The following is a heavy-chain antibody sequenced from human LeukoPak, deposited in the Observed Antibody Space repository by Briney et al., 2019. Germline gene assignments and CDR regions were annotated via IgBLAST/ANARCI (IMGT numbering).Heavy chain of an antibody. D-gene: IGHD5-18*01. CDR2: INHSGGT. CDR1: GGSFSGYY. J-gene: IGHJ4*02. V-gene: IGHV4-34*01. CDR3: ARSVDTSMVSDY. Sequence: SETLSLTCAVYGGSFSGYYWSWIRQPPGKGLEWIGEINHSGGTNYNPSLKSRVTISLDTSKNQFSLKLNSVTAADTAVYYCARSVDTSMVSDYWGQGTLVTVSS.